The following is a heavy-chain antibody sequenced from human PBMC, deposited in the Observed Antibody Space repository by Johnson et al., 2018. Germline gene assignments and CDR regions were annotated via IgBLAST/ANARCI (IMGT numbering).Heavy chain of an antibody. CDR3: ARRQQGVHGVDV. V-gene: IGHV3-74*01. D-gene: IGHD6-13*01. J-gene: IGHJ6*02. CDR1: GFTFTNYW. CDR2: SNSDGSST. Sequence: EVQLVESGGGLVQPGGSLRLSCAASGFTFTNYWMHWVRQAPGKGLVWVSRSNSDGSSTTYADSVKGRFTISRDNARNTLYLQMNSLRAEDTAVDDCARRQQGVHGVDVWGQGATVTVSS.